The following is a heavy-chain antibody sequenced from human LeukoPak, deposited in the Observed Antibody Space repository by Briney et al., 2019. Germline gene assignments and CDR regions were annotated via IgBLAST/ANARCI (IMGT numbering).Heavy chain of an antibody. Sequence: PSETLSLTCTVSGGSISSYYWSWIRQPPGKGLESIGYIYHSGSTYYNPSLKSRVTISVDRSKNQFSLKLSSVTAADTAVYYCARGTYYYDSSGYRNWFDPWGQGTLVTVSS. CDR1: GGSISSYY. J-gene: IGHJ5*02. D-gene: IGHD3-22*01. V-gene: IGHV4-59*12. CDR2: IYHSGST. CDR3: ARGTYYYDSSGYRNWFDP.